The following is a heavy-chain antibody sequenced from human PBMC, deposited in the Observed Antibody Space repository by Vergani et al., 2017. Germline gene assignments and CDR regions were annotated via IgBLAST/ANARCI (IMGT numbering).Heavy chain of an antibody. CDR3: AREVVVVPSARDWFDP. Sequence: EVQLLESGGGLVQPGGSLRLSCAASGFTFSSYAMSWVRQAPGKGLEWVSAISGSGGSTYYADSVKGRFTISRDNSKNTLYLQMNSLKAEDTAVYYCAREVVVVPSARDWFDPWGKGALVTVSS. CDR1: GFTFSSYA. V-gene: IGHV3-23*01. J-gene: IGHJ5*02. D-gene: IGHD2-2*01. CDR2: ISGSGGST.